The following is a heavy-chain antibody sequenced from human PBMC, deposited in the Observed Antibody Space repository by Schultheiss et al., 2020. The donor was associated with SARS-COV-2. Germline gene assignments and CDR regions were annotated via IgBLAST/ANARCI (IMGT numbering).Heavy chain of an antibody. D-gene: IGHD3-22*01. V-gene: IGHV4-30-2*05. CDR1: GGSISSGGYS. J-gene: IGHJ4*02. CDR3: ARNLGSSGYNDY. Sequence: SETLSLTCAVSGGSISSGGYSWSWIRQPPGKGLEWIGYISYSGNAYYNPSLKSRVTISVDTSKNQFSLKVNSVTAADTAVYYCARNLGSSGYNDYWGQGTLVTVSS. CDR2: ISYSGNA.